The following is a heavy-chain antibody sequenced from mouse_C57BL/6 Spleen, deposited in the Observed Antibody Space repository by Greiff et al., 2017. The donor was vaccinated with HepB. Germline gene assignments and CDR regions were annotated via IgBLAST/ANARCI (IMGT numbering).Heavy chain of an antibody. CDR2: ISSGSSTI. J-gene: IGHJ4*01. CDR3: ARDHYYGSSSYAMDY. Sequence: EVKVVESGGGLVKPGGSLKLSCAASGFTFSDYGMHWVRQAPEKGLEWVAYISSGSSTIYYADTVKGRFTISRDNAKNTLFLQMTSLRSEDTAMYYCARDHYYGSSSYAMDYWGQGTSVTVSS. CDR1: GFTFSDYG. V-gene: IGHV5-17*01. D-gene: IGHD1-1*01.